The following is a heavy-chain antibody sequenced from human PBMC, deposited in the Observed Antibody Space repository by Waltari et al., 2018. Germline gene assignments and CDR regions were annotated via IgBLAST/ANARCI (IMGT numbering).Heavy chain of an antibody. V-gene: IGHV4-31*03. Sequence: QVQLQESGPGLVKPSQTLSLPCTVSGGSISSGGYYWSWILQHPGKGLEWIGYIYHSGSTYYNPSLKSRVTISVDRSKNQFSLKLSSVTAADTAVYYCARVRVRGVIGNTYYFDYWGQGTLVTVSS. CDR1: GGSISSGGYY. J-gene: IGHJ4*02. CDR2: IYHSGST. CDR3: ARVRVRGVIGNTYYFDY. D-gene: IGHD3-10*01.